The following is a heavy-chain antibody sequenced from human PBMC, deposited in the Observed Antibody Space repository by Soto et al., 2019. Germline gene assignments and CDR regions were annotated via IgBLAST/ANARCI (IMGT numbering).Heavy chain of an antibody. Sequence: EVQLLESGGGLVQPGGSLRLSCAASGFTFSNSAMTWVRQAPAKGLEWVSTIRDSDSGGSTFYADSVKGRFTISRDDSKNTLYLQLNSLRAEDTAIYYCTTGPFISGDYWGQGTLVTVSS. J-gene: IGHJ4*02. V-gene: IGHV3-23*01. D-gene: IGHD1-1*01. CDR2: IRDSDSGGST. CDR3: TTGPFISGDY. CDR1: GFTFSNSA.